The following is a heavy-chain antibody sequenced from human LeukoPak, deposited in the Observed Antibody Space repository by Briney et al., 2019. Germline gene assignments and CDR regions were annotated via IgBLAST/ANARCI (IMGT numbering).Heavy chain of an antibody. D-gene: IGHD2-15*01. V-gene: IGHV1-18*01. CDR3: ARSRYCSGGSCYSPPEI. CDR2: ISAYNGNT. Sequence: ASVKVSCKASGYTFTSYGISWVRQAPGQGLEWMGWISAYNGNTNYAQKLQGRVTMTTDTSTSTAYMELRSLRSDDTAVYYCARSRYCSGGSCYSPPEIWGQGTMSPSLQ. CDR1: GYTFTSYG. J-gene: IGHJ3*02.